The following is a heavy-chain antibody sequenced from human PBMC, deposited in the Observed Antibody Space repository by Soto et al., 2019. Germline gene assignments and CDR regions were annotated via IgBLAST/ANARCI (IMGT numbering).Heavy chain of an antibody. J-gene: IGHJ3*01. CDR1: GGSISSYY. CDR3: ARSPDSFCYYHGEYYDGMYV. V-gene: IGHV4-59*08. Sequence: PSETLSLTCTVSGGSISSYYWGWIRQPPGKGLEWIGYIYYSGSTNYNPSLKSRVTISVDTSKNQFSLKLSSVTAADTAVYYCARSPDSFCYYHGEYYDGMYVCGRG. D-gene: IGHD3-22*01. CDR2: IYYSGST.